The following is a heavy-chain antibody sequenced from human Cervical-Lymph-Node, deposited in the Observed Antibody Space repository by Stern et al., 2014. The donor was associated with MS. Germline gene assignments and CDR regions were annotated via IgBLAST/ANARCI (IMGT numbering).Heavy chain of an antibody. J-gene: IGHJ4*02. D-gene: IGHD5-18*01. V-gene: IGHV5-51*03. Sequence: VQLVQSGTEVKKPGESLKISCKGSGYSFSNYWIGWVRPMPGKGLEWIGIIYPGDSDTRYSPSFQGQVTISADKSINTAYLQWSSLKASDTAIYYCATAPPRGYTYGNFDYWGQGTLVTVSS. CDR3: ATAPPRGYTYGNFDY. CDR1: GYSFSNYW. CDR2: IYPGDSDT.